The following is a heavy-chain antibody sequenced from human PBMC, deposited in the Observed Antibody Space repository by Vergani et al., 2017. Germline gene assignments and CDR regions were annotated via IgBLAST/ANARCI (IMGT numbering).Heavy chain of an antibody. Sequence: EVQLVQSGAEVKKPGESLKISCKYSESSFISNEIAWVRQMSGKGLQWMGNINPIDSKIAYSPSFQGQAIMSLDKSITPAYLQWRSLKASDTAIYYCTRHVPCGDGACLHFDHWGQGTQVTVSS. D-gene: IGHD2-21*01. CDR3: TRHVPCGDGACLHFDH. CDR1: ESSFISNE. CDR2: INPIDSKI. V-gene: IGHV5-51*01. J-gene: IGHJ4*02.